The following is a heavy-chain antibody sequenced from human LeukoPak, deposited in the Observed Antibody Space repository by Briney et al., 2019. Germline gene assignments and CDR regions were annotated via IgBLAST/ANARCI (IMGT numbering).Heavy chain of an antibody. J-gene: IGHJ4*02. V-gene: IGHV4-34*01. CDR3: AKGTTNTAMVVF. D-gene: IGHD5-18*01. Sequence: SETLSLTCAVYGGPSSGYYWSWIRQPPGKGLEWIGEINHSGSTNYNPSLKSRVTILVDTSKNQFSLKLSSVTAADTAVYYCAKGTTNTAMVVFWGQGTLVTVSS. CDR2: INHSGST. CDR1: GGPSSGYY.